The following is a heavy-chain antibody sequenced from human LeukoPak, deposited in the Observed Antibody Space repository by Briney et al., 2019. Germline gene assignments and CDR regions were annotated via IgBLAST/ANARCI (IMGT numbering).Heavy chain of an antibody. V-gene: IGHV4-34*01. Sequence: SGTLSLTCAVYGVSFSGYYWSWIRQPPGKGLEWIGEINHSGSTNYNPSLKSRDTISVDTSKNQFSLKLSSVTAADTAVYYCARRGRYCSSTSCYSPLNYYYYYYMDVWGKGTTVTISS. J-gene: IGHJ6*03. CDR1: GVSFSGYY. D-gene: IGHD2-2*01. CDR2: INHSGST. CDR3: ARRGRYCSSTSCYSPLNYYYYYYMDV.